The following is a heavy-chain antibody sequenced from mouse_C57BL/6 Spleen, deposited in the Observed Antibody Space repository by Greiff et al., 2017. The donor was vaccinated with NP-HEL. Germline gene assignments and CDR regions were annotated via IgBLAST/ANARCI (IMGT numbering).Heavy chain of an antibody. Sequence: QVQLQQSGAELARPGASVKLSCKASGYTFTSYGISWVKQRTGQGLEWIGEIYPRSGNTYYNEKFKGKATLTADKSSSTAYMELRSLTSEDSAVYFCARNTGTIFDYWGQGTTLTVSS. V-gene: IGHV1-81*01. CDR1: GYTFTSYG. CDR2: IYPRSGNT. CDR3: ARNTGTIFDY. D-gene: IGHD4-1*01. J-gene: IGHJ2*01.